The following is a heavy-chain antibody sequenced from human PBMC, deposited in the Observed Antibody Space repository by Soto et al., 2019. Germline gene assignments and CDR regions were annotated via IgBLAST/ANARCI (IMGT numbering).Heavy chain of an antibody. V-gene: IGHV1-24*01. CDR1: GYTLLELS. CDR2: YDPEDAKT. Sequence: ASVKVSCKLSGYTLLELSIHWVRQAPGKGLGWMGGYDPEDAKTIYAQKSQGRVIMTEDTSTNTAYLEVRGLRYEDTAVYYCASQNWRWREQFDHWGQGTLVT. D-gene: IGHD1-1*01. CDR3: ASQNWRWREQFDH. J-gene: IGHJ4*02.